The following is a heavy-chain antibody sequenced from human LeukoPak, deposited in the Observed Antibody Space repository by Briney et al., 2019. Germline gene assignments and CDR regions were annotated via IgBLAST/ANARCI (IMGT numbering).Heavy chain of an antibody. J-gene: IGHJ6*03. V-gene: IGHV1-18*01. Sequence: ASVKVSCKASGYTFTSYGISWVRQAPGQGLEWTGWISAYNGYTNYAQKFQGRVTMTEDTSTDTAYMELSSLRSEDTAVYYCATAGVDGLYYYYYKDVWGKETTVTVSS. CDR2: ISAYNGYT. CDR1: GYTFTSYG. D-gene: IGHD7-27*01. CDR3: ATAGVDGLYYYYYKDV.